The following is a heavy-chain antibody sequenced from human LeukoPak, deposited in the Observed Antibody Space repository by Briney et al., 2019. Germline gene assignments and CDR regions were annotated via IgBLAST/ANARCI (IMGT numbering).Heavy chain of an antibody. CDR3: AKDSNYYYDSSGYAGDFDY. V-gene: IGHV3-48*03. J-gene: IGHJ4*02. Sequence: GGSLRLSCAASGFTFSSYEMNWVRQAPGKGLEWVSYISSSGSTIYYADSVKGRFTISRDNAKNSLYLQMNSLRAEDTAVYYCAKDSNYYYDSSGYAGDFDYWGQGTLVTVSS. D-gene: IGHD3-22*01. CDR2: ISSSGSTI. CDR1: GFTFSSYE.